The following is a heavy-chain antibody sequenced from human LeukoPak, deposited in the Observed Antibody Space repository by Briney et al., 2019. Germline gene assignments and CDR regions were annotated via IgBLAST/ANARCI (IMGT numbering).Heavy chain of an antibody. CDR3: AREVVVTAMADY. D-gene: IGHD2-21*02. CDR2: IYHSGST. Sequence: PGGSLRLSCAASGFTFNNYAMNWVRQPPGRGLEWIGEIYHSGSTNYSPSLKSRVTLSVDKSKNQFSLKLSSVTAADTAVYYCAREVVVTAMADYWGQGTLVTVSS. J-gene: IGHJ4*02. CDR1: GFTFNNYAM. V-gene: IGHV4-4*02.